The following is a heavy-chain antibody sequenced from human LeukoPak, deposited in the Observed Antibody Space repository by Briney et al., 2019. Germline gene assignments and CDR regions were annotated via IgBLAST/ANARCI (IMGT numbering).Heavy chain of an antibody. J-gene: IGHJ4*02. CDR2: VSLGYST. V-gene: IGHV3-23*01. CDR1: GFTFSSYD. CDR3: AKGGVRGYSYGYLDY. D-gene: IGHD5-18*01. Sequence: GGSLRLSCAASGFTFSSYDMSWVRQAPGKGLEWVSVVSLGYSTYYADSVKGRFTTSRDNSKNTVHLQMNGLRAEDTAVYYWAKGGVRGYSYGYLDYWGQGNLVTVSS.